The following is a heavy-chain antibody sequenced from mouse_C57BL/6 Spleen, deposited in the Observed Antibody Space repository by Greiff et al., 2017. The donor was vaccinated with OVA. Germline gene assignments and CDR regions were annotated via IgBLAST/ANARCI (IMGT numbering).Heavy chain of an antibody. CDR2: IDPETGGT. Sequence: VQLQQSGAELVRPGASVTLSCKASGYTFTDYEMHWVKQTPVHGLEWIGAIDPETGGTAYNQKFKGKAILTADKSSSTAYMELRSLTSEDSAVYYCTRGDYGSSSYAMDYWGQGTSVTVSS. CDR1: GYTFTDYE. J-gene: IGHJ4*01. V-gene: IGHV1-15*01. D-gene: IGHD1-1*01. CDR3: TRGDYGSSSYAMDY.